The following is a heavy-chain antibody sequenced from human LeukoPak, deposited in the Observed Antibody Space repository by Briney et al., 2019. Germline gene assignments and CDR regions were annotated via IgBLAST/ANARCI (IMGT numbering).Heavy chain of an antibody. D-gene: IGHD2-2*01. CDR1: GYTFTSYG. CDR2: ISAYNGNT. V-gene: IGHV1-18*01. CDR3: ARGGSRYCSSTSCYYRAVYYYGMDV. J-gene: IGHJ6*02. Sequence: ASVKVSCKASGYTFTSYGISWVRQAPGQGLEWMGWISAYNGNTNYAQKLQGRVTMTTDTSTSTAYIELRSLRSDDTAVYYCARGGSRYCSSTSCYYRAVYYYGMDVWGQGTTVTVSS.